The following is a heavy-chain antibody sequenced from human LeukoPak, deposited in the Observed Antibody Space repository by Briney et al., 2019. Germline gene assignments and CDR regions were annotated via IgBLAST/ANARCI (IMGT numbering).Heavy chain of an antibody. D-gene: IGHD5-24*01. CDR3: ARGDNYGLTYFFDY. CDR1: GGSISSYY. V-gene: IGHV4-4*07. Sequence: SETLSLTCTVSGGSISSYYWSWIRQPAGKGLEWIGRIYTSGSTNYNPSLKSRVTISVDTTKNQFSLKLTSVTAADTAVYYCARGDNYGLTYFFDYWGQGTLVTVSS. J-gene: IGHJ4*02. CDR2: IYTSGST.